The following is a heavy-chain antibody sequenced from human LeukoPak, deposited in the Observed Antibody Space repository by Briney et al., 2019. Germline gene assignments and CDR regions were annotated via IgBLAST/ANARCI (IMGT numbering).Heavy chain of an antibody. J-gene: IGHJ5*02. CDR1: GGSFSGYY. CDR2: INHSGST. V-gene: IGHV4-34*01. CDR3: ARGLKASSWYPNNWFDP. Sequence: SETLSLTCAVYGGSFSGYYWSWIRQPPGKGLEWIGEINHSGSTNYNPSLKSRVTISVDTSKNQFSLKLSSVTAADTAVYYCARGLKASSWYPNNWFDPWGQGTLVTVSS. D-gene: IGHD6-13*01.